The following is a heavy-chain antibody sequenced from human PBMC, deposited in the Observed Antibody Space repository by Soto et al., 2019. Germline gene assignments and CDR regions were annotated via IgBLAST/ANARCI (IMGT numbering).Heavy chain of an antibody. CDR1: GGTFSSYT. V-gene: IGHV1-69*02. CDR3: ARGYCSGGSCYSYYFDY. D-gene: IGHD2-15*01. CDR2: IIPILGIA. J-gene: IGHJ4*02. Sequence: SVKVSCKASGGTFSSYTISWVRQAPGQGLEWMGRIIPILGIANYAQKFQGRVTITAGKSTSTAYMELSSLRSEDTAVYYCARGYCSGGSCYSYYFDYWGQGTLVTVS.